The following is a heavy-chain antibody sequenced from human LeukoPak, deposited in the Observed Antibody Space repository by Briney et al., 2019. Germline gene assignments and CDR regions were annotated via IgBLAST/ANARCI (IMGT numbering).Heavy chain of an antibody. J-gene: IGHJ4*02. CDR1: GFTFSSYG. V-gene: IGHV3-30*03. CDR2: ISYDGSNK. D-gene: IGHD3-3*01. Sequence: GGSLRLSCAASGFTFSSYGIHWVRQAPGKGLEWVAVISYDGSNKYYADSVKGRFTISRDNSKNTLYLQMNSLRAEDTAVYYCGRSGDFWSGSGVAYWGQGTLVTVSS. CDR3: GRSGDFWSGSGVAY.